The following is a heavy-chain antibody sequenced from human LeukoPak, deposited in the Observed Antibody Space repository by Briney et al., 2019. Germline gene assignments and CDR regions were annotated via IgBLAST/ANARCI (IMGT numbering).Heavy chain of an antibody. CDR1: GFTVSSNY. D-gene: IGHD6-6*01. CDR2: IYSGGST. V-gene: IGHV3-53*01. Sequence: GGSLRLSCAASGFTVSSNYMSWVRQAPGKGLEWVSVIYSGGSTYYADSVKGRFTISRDNSKNTLYLQMNSLRAEDTAVYYCARESALYSSSSRFEYYYYYYMDVWGKGTTVTVSS. CDR3: ARESALYSSSSRFEYYYYYYMDV. J-gene: IGHJ6*03.